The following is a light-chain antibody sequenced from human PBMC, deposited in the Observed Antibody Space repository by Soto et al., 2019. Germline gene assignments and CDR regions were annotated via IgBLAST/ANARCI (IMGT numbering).Light chain of an antibody. CDR3: QQNSSSPSWA. CDR2: GAS. J-gene: IGKJ1*01. CDR1: QSVSSSY. Sequence: EIVLTQSPGTLSLSPGERATLSCRASQSVSSSYLAWYQQKPGQAPMLLIYGASSRATGIPDRFSGSGSGTNFTRTISRLETEECDGYYCQQNSSSPSWAVGQRTKVEIK. V-gene: IGKV3-20*01.